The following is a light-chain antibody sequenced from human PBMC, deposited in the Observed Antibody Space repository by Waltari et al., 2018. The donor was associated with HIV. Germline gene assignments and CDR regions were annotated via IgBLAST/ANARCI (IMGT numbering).Light chain of an antibody. CDR2: KDI. V-gene: IGLV3-25*03. CDR1: ALPKKY. Sequence: SYALTQTPSLSVSPGQQARINCPRVALPKKYSSWYRQKAGQAPVLLIYKDIERPSGIPERISGSGSGTGITLTISGVQAEDEGDYFCQSTDFDGTWVFGGGTRLTVL. J-gene: IGLJ3*02. CDR3: QSTDFDGTWV.